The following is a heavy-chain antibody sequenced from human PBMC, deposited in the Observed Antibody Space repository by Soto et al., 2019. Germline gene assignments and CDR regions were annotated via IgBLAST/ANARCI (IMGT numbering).Heavy chain of an antibody. CDR1: GGTFSSYA. CDR2: IIPIFGTA. J-gene: IGHJ4*02. D-gene: IGHD2-15*01. V-gene: IGHV1-69*13. Sequence: SVKVSCKASGGTFSSYAVSWVRQAPGQGLEWTGGIIPIFGTANYAQKFQGRVTITADESTSTAYMELSSLRSEDTAVYYCARELYCSGGSCYSDWGQGTLVTVSS. CDR3: ARELYCSGGSCYSD.